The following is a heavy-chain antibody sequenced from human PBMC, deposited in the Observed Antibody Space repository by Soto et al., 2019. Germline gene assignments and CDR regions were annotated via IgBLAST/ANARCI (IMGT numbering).Heavy chain of an antibody. D-gene: IGHD2-15*01. CDR2: VHYSGSS. CDR1: GGSISSSNYF. J-gene: IGHJ5*02. Sequence: SETLSLTCAVSGGSISSSNYFWGWIRQPPGKGLEGIGSVHYSGSSSYNPSLKSRLTISADTSKNQISLKLISVTAADTAVYSCESLLGDLSVVPGGLKWSCSGGSCFSRFAPWGQGTLVTVSS. CDR3: ESLLGDLSVVPGGLKWSCSGGSCFSRFAP. V-gene: IGHV4-39*01.